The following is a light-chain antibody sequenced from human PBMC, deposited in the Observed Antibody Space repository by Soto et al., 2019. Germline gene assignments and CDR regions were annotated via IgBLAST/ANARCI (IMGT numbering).Light chain of an antibody. CDR1: SFDVDDYNS. Sequence: QSGLTQPASVSGSPGQSITISCTGTSFDVDDYNSVSWYQQPPGKAPKLIIYEVNNRPSGVSNRFSGSNSDNSASLTISGLQAEDEADYHCSLYTTSSTPSYVFATGIKVTV. V-gene: IGLV2-14*01. CDR2: EVN. CDR3: SLYTTSSTPSYV. J-gene: IGLJ1*01.